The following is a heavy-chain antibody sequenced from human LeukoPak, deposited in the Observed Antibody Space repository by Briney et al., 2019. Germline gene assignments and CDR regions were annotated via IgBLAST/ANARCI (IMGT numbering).Heavy chain of an antibody. CDR2: INPNSGGT. CDR3: ARGLIKYCSGGSCYSGLFNFDY. D-gene: IGHD2-15*01. Sequence: ASVKLSCTASGYTFTGYYMHWVRQAPGQGLEWMGWINPNSGGTNYAQKFQGRVTMTRDTSISTAYMELSRLRSDDTAVYYCARGLIKYCSGGSCYSGLFNFDYWGQGTLVTVSS. J-gene: IGHJ4*02. CDR1: GYTFTGYY. V-gene: IGHV1-2*02.